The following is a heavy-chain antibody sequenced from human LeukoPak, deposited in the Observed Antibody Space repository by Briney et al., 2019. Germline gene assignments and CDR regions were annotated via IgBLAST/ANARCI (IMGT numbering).Heavy chain of an antibody. D-gene: IGHD3-22*01. Sequence: AETLTLTCAAYGGSFSGYYWSWIRQPPGKGLEWVGKINGVGSTNYNPSLMSRVTSSVDTSKNQFSLKLSSVTAADTAVYCCARGPASYYYDSSCPPRAFDIWGQETMVTVSA. CDR1: GGSFSGYY. V-gene: IGHV4-34*01. CDR2: INGVGST. J-gene: IGHJ3*02. CDR3: ARGPASYYYDSSCPPRAFDI.